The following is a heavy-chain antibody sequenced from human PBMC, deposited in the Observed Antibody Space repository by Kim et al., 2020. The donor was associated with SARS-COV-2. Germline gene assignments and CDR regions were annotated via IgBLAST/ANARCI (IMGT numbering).Heavy chain of an antibody. J-gene: IGHJ5*02. CDR2: T. CDR3: TRARAITGLDP. V-gene: IGHV1-2*02. Sequence: TYYGPKFQGRVTVTVDRSITTLYMDLSSLRSDDTAVYYCTRARAITGLDPWGQGTLVTVSS.